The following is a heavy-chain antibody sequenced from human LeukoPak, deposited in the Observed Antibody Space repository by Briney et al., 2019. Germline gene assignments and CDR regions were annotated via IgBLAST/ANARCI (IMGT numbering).Heavy chain of an antibody. Sequence: SETLSLTCTVSGGSISSSSYYWGWIRQPPGKGLEWIGNIYNSGNTNYNPSLKSRVTISVDTSKNQFSLKLSSVTAADTAVYYCARDRHKYNYDGSGYPPYWGQGTLVTVSS. D-gene: IGHD3-22*01. V-gene: IGHV4-39*07. CDR2: IYNSGNT. J-gene: IGHJ4*02. CDR3: ARDRHKYNYDGSGYPPY. CDR1: GGSISSSSYY.